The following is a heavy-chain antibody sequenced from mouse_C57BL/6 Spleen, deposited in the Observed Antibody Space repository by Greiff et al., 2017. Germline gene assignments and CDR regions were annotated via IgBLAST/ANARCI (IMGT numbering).Heavy chain of an antibody. Sequence: QVQLQQSGPELVKPGASVKISCKASGYAFSSSWMNWVKQRPGKGLEWIGRIYPGDGDTNYNGKFKGKATLTADKSSSTAYMQLSSLTSEDSAVYFCAMDTTVVATRGYFDVWGTGTTVTVSS. D-gene: IGHD1-1*01. CDR1: GYAFSSSW. CDR2: IYPGDGDT. CDR3: AMDTTVVATRGYFDV. V-gene: IGHV1-82*01. J-gene: IGHJ1*03.